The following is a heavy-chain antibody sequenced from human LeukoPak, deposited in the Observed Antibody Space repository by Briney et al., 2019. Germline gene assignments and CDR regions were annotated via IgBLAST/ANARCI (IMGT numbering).Heavy chain of an antibody. CDR2: ISSSGNTI. CDR1: AFTFSDYY. CDR3: ARTPDVIVIVPAGFDY. Sequence: KTGGSLRLSCAASAFTFSDYYMSWIRQAPGKGLEWVSYISSSGNTIYYADSVKGRFTISRDNSKNTLYLQMNSLRTEDTAVYYCARTPDVIVIVPAGFDYWGQGTLVTVSS. J-gene: IGHJ4*02. D-gene: IGHD2-2*01. V-gene: IGHV3-11*04.